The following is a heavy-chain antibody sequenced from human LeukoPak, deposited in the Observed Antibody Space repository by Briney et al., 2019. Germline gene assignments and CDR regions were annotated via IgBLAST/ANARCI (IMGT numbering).Heavy chain of an antibody. D-gene: IGHD2-2*01. V-gene: IGHV4-39*01. Sequence: MTSETLSLTCTVSGGSISSSSYYWGWIRQPPGKGLEWIGSIYYSGSTYYNPSLKSRVTISVGTSKNQFSLKLSSVTAADTAVYYCAGRRSCTSCYVTFDYWGQGTLVTVSS. J-gene: IGHJ4*02. CDR3: AGRRSCTSCYVTFDY. CDR1: GGSISSSSYY. CDR2: IYYSGST.